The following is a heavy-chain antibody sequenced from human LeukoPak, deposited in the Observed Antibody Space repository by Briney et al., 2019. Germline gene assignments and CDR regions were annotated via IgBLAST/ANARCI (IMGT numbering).Heavy chain of an antibody. J-gene: IGHJ3*02. CDR3: ARGRSGYYFRSAFDI. CDR1: GGSFSGYY. V-gene: IGHV4-34*01. CDR2: INHSGST. Sequence: PSETLSLTCAVYGGSFSGYYWSWIRQPPGKGLEWIGEINHSGSTNYNPSLKSRVTISVDTSKNQFSLKLSSVTAADTAVYYCARGRSGYYFRSAFDIWGQGTMVTVSS. D-gene: IGHD3-22*01.